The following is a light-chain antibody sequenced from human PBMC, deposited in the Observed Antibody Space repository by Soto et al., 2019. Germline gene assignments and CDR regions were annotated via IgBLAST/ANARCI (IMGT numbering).Light chain of an antibody. V-gene: IGKV1-5*03. CDR2: KAS. J-gene: IGKJ1*01. CDR1: QSISGW. CDR3: QQYNTYWT. Sequence: DIHMTQSPSTLSASVGDRVTITCRASQSISGWLAWFQQKPGKAPKLLIYKASTLESGVPSRFSGSGSGTEFPLTISSLHPDDFATYYCQQYNTYWTFGQGTKVEIK.